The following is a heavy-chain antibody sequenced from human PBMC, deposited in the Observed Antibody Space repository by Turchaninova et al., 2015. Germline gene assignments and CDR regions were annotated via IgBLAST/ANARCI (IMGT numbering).Heavy chain of an antibody. V-gene: IGHV6-1*01. CDR3: ASSMVYAGGFDY. CDR1: GSSVSSNSVA. Sequence: HVHPQPSGPGLVQPALTRYLTWAISGSSVSSNSVAWNWIRQSPSRGLEWLGRKYYRSKWYNDYAVSVKSRITINPDTSKNQFSLQLNSVTPEDTAVYYCASSMVYAGGFDYWGQGTLVTVSS. D-gene: IGHD2-8*01. CDR2: KYYRSKWYN. J-gene: IGHJ4*02.